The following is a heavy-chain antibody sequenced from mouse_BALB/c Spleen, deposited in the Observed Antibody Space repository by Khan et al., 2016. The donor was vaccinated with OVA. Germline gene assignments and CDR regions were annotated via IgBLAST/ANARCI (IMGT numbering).Heavy chain of an antibody. D-gene: IGHD1-1*01. CDR2: LGPGSGST. Sequence: DLVKPGASVKLSCKASGYTFTSYWIYWIKQRPGEGLEWIGRLGPGSGSTYYNEMFKDKATLTVDTSSSTYYIQLSSLSSEDSAVYFCARSNYYGGSLCAMDYWGQGTSVTVSS. CDR3: ARSNYYGGSLCAMDY. V-gene: IGHV1S41*01. J-gene: IGHJ4*01. CDR1: GYTFTSYW.